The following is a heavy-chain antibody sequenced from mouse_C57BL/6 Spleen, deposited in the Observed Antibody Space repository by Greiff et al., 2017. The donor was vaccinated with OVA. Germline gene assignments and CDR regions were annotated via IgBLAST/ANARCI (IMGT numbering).Heavy chain of an antibody. D-gene: IGHD1-1*01. J-gene: IGHJ4*01. CDR3: ARFGITTVVERSYAIDY. Sequence: QVQLQQPGAELVKPGASVKMSCKASGYTFTSYWITWVKQRPGQGLEWIGDIYPGSGSTNYNEKFKSKATLTVDTSSSTAYMQLSSLTSEDSAVYYCARFGITTVVERSYAIDYWGQGTSVTVSS. CDR2: IYPGSGST. CDR1: GYTFTSYW. V-gene: IGHV1-55*01.